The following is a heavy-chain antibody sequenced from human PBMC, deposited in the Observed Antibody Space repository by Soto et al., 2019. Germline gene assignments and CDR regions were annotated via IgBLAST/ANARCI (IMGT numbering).Heavy chain of an antibody. J-gene: IGHJ4*02. CDR3: AREGASSYASRHFDN. D-gene: IGHD3-16*01. CDR1: GGSMFSYY. V-gene: IGHV4-4*07. Sequence: QVQLQESGPGLVKASETLSLTCTVSGGSMFSYYWSWIRQPAGKGLEWIARIYGSGGTNYNPSLKSRVTMSLDTSKNKFSLGLTSVTAADTAVYYCAREGASSYASRHFDNWGPGTLVTVSS. CDR2: IYGSGGT.